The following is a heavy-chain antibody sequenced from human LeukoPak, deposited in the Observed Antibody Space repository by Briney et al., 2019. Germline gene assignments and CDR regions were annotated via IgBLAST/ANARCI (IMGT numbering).Heavy chain of an antibody. D-gene: IGHD6-13*01. CDR2: ISSRSSYI. V-gene: IGHV3-21*01. CDR1: GFTCSSYS. Sequence: KPGGSLRLSCAASGFTCSSYSMNWVRQAPGKGLEWVSSISSRSSYIYYADSVKGRFTISRDDAKNSLNLQMNSLRAEDTAVYYCARVLAAAGTLHFDHWGQGVLVSVSS. J-gene: IGHJ4*02. CDR3: ARVLAAAGTLHFDH.